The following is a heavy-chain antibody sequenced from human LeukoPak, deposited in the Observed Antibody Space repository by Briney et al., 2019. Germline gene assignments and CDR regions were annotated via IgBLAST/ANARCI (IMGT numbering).Heavy chain of an antibody. CDR3: AKDKGPTYYFDY. V-gene: IGHV3-30*02. CDR1: GFTFSSYG. Sequence: GGSLRLSCAASGFTFSSYGLHWVRQAPGKGLEWVAFIRYDGSDNYYADSVKGRFTISRDNSKNTLYLQMNSLRAEDMAVYYCAKDKGPTYYFDYWGQGTLVTVSS. CDR2: IRYDGSDN. J-gene: IGHJ4*02.